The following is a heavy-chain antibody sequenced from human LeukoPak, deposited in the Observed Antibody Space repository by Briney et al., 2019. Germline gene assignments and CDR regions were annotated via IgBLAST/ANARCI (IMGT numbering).Heavy chain of an antibody. J-gene: IGHJ4*02. CDR2: IKQDGSEK. Sequence: SGGSLRLSCAASGFTSSSSCMSWVRQAPGKGLEWVANIKQDGSEKYYVDSVKGRFTISRDNAKNSLYLQMNSLRAEDTAVYYCARDRGSSVWYEFDSWRQGTLVTVSS. D-gene: IGHD6-19*01. CDR1: GFTSSSSC. V-gene: IGHV3-7*01. CDR3: ARDRGSSVWYEFDS.